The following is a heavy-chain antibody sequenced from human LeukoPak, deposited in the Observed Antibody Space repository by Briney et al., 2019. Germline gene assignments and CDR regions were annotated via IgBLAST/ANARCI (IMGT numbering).Heavy chain of an antibody. CDR3: ARGDYYDSSGYSAGY. V-gene: IGHV3-7*01. CDR1: GFTFSRNW. Sequence: PGGSLRLSCAASGFTFSRNWMSWVRQAPGKGLEWVANIKQDGSEQYYVDSVKGRFIISRDNAKNSLYLQMNSLRVEDTAVYYCARGDYYDSSGYSAGYWGQGTLVTVSS. D-gene: IGHD3-22*01. J-gene: IGHJ4*02. CDR2: IKQDGSEQ.